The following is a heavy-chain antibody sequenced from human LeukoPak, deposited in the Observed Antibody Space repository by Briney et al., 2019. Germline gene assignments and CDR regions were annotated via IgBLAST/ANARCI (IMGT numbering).Heavy chain of an antibody. D-gene: IGHD3-3*01. CDR3: ARGRRGVTIFGVVMRAGGYFDY. J-gene: IGHJ4*02. CDR2: IYTSGST. V-gene: IGHV4-61*02. CDR1: GGSISSGSYY. Sequence: SETLSLTCTVSGGSISSGSYYLSWIRQPAGKGLEWIGRIYTSGSTNYNPSLKSRVTISVDTSKNQFSLKLSSVTAADTAVYYCARGRRGVTIFGVVMRAGGYFDYWGQGTLVTVSS.